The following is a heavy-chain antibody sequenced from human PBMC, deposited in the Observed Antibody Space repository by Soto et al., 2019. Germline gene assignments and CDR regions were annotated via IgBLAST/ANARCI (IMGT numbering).Heavy chain of an antibody. J-gene: IGHJ4*02. CDR1: GFTFSSYA. Sequence: QVQLVESGGGVVQPGRSLKLSCADSGFTFSSYAMHWVRQAPGKGLEWVAIISYDGSIKYYADSVKGRFTISRDNSKNTLYQQMNSLRAEDTAVYYCARDLSGYGYDYWGQGTLVTVSS. V-gene: IGHV3-30*04. CDR2: ISYDGSIK. CDR3: ARDLSGYGYDY. D-gene: IGHD5-18*01.